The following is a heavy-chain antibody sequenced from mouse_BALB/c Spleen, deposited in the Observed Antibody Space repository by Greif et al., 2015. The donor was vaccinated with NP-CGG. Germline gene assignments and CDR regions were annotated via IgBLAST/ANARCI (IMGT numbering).Heavy chain of an antibody. D-gene: IGHD1-1*01. CDR3: ARTTVVATGDAMDY. Sequence: VKLMESGAELARPGASVKLSCKASGYTFTSYWMQWVKQRPGQGLEWIGAIYPGDGDTRYSQKFKGKATLTADKSSSTAYMQLSSLASEDSAVYYCARTTVVATGDAMDYWGQGTSVTVSS. V-gene: IGHV1-87*01. CDR2: IYPGDGDT. J-gene: IGHJ4*01. CDR1: GYTFTSYW.